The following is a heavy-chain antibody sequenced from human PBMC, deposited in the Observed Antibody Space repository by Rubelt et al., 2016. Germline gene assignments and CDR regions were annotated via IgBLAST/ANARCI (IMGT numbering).Heavy chain of an antibody. V-gene: IGHV4-34*01. D-gene: IGHD5-12*01. CDR2: INHSGST. J-gene: IGHJ4*02. Sequence: GKGLEWIGEINHSGSTNYNPSLKSRVTISVDTSKNQFSLKLSSVTAADTAVYYCAREGVSGYDSLESYWGQGTLVTVSS. CDR3: AREGVSGYDSLESY.